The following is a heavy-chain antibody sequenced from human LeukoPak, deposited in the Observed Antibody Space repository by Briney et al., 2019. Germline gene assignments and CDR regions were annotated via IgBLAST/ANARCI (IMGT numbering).Heavy chain of an antibody. CDR2: INHSGST. CDR3: ARGRTDCGGDCYLLYFDY. Sequence: SETLSLTCVVYGGSFSGYYWSWIRQPPGKGLEWIGEINHSGSTNYNPSLKSRVTISVDTSKNQFSLKLSSVTAADTAVYYCARGRTDCGGDCYLLYFDYWGQGTLVTVSS. V-gene: IGHV4-34*01. J-gene: IGHJ4*02. D-gene: IGHD2-21*02. CDR1: GGSFSGYY.